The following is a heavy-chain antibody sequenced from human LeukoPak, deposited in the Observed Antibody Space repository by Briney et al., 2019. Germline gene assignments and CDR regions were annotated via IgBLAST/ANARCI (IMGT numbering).Heavy chain of an antibody. J-gene: IGHJ6*03. CDR3: ARDPDTKPIKIKRYYMDV. CDR2: ISSSSSYI. D-gene: IGHD2-8*01. V-gene: IGHV3-21*01. CDR1: GFTFSSYS. Sequence: PGGSLRLSCAASGFTFSSYSMNWVRQAPGKGLEWVSSISSSSSYICYADSVKGRFTISRDNAKNSLYLQMNSLRAEDTAVYYCARDPDTKPIKIKRYYMDVWGKGTTVTVSS.